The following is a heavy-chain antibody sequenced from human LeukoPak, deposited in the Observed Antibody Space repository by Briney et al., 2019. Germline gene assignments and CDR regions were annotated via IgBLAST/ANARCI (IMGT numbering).Heavy chain of an antibody. Sequence: PGGSLRLSCAASGFTFSSYSMNWVRQAPGKGLEWVSSISSSSSYIYYADSVKGRFTISRDNAKNPLYLQMNSLRAEDTAVYYCARDICSSTSCYRYYYYGMDVWGQGTTVTVSS. J-gene: IGHJ6*02. CDR1: GFTFSSYS. CDR2: ISSSSSYI. CDR3: ARDICSSTSCYRYYYYGMDV. D-gene: IGHD2-2*01. V-gene: IGHV3-21*01.